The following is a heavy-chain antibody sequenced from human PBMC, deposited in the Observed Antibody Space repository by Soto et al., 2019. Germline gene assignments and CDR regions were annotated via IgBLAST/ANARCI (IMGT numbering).Heavy chain of an antibody. V-gene: IGHV3-23*01. CDR3: ARGARYDGTDVCDH. Sequence: EVQLLESGGGLVQSGGSLRLSCAASGFTFNNYAMTWVRLAPGKGLEWVSTIGSGGDTYYADSVKARCTISRDNSKNTLYLQMNNQRVEDTAVYYCARGARYDGTDVCDHWGQGTLVTVSS. CDR2: IGSGGDT. CDR1: GFTFNNYA. J-gene: IGHJ5*02. D-gene: IGHD3-22*01.